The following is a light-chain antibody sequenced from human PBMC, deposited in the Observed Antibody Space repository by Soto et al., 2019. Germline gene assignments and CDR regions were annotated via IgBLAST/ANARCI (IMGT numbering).Light chain of an antibody. Sequence: QSVLTQPASVSGSPGQSITISCTGTSSDIGSYNHVSWYQQHPGKAPKVMIYEVSNRPSGVSNRFSGSKSGNTASLTISGLQAEDEADYYCSSFTSSTTLMVFGGGTKLTVL. V-gene: IGLV2-14*01. CDR1: SSDIGSYNH. CDR2: EVS. CDR3: SSFTSSTTLMV. J-gene: IGLJ2*01.